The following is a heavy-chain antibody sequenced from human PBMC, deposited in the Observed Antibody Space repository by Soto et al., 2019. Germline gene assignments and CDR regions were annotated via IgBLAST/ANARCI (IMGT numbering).Heavy chain of an antibody. V-gene: IGHV4-34*01. D-gene: IGHD2-2*01. Sequence: SETLSLTCAVYGGSFSGYYWIWIRQPPGKGLEWIGEINHSGSTNYNPSLKSRVTISVDTSKNQFSLKLSSVTAADTAVYYCARGGIFLVVQAANKPLFYYWSQGSLVTVS. CDR2: INHSGST. J-gene: IGHJ4*02. CDR3: ARGGIFLVVQAANKPLFYY. CDR1: GGSFSGYY.